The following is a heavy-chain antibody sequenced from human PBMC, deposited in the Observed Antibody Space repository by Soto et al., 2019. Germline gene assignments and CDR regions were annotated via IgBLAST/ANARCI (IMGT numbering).Heavy chain of an antibody. J-gene: IGHJ4*02. D-gene: IGHD1-26*01. Sequence: GGSLRLCCAASGFTFSNYGMSGVRQAPGKGLEWVSALPEIGTNTYYADSVKGRFTISRDNSKNTLFLQINNLRAGDTAVYYCAKKSGVGATWYFDYWGQGTLVTVSS. CDR1: GFTFSNYG. CDR2: LPEIGTNT. V-gene: IGHV3-23*01. CDR3: AKKSGVGATWYFDY.